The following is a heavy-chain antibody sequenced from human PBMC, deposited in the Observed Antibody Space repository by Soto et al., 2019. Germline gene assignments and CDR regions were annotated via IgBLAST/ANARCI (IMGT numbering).Heavy chain of an antibody. Sequence: LRLSCAASGFTFSSYGMHWVRQAPGKGLEWVAVISYDGSNKYYADSVKGRFTISRDNSKNTLYLQMNSLRAEDTAVYYCAKVDIYGDYPYDYWGQGTLVTVSS. CDR3: AKVDIYGDYPYDY. V-gene: IGHV3-30*18. CDR2: ISYDGSNK. D-gene: IGHD4-17*01. J-gene: IGHJ4*02. CDR1: GFTFSSYG.